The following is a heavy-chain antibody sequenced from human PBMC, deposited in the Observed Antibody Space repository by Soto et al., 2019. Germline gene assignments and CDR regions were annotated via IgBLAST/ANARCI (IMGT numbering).Heavy chain of an antibody. V-gene: IGHV4-34*01. Sequence: PSETLSLTCAVYGGSFSGYYWSWIRQPPGKGLEWIGEINHSGSTNYNPSLKSRVTISVDTSKNQFSLKLSSVTAADTAVYYCARLRFLEWLPDVTYYYYYYGMDVWGQGKTVT. CDR1: GGSFSGYY. CDR2: INHSGST. J-gene: IGHJ6*02. CDR3: ARLRFLEWLPDVTYYYYYYGMDV. D-gene: IGHD3-3*01.